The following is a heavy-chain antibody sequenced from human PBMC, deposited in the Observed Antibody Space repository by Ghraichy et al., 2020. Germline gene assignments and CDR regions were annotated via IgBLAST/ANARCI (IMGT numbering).Heavy chain of an antibody. CDR1: GFTFGNYW. CDR2: IKEDGSQK. Sequence: GGSLRLSCAASGFTFGNYWMSWVRQAPGKGLEWVANIKEDGSQKYYVDSVKGRFTISRDNAKNSLYLQMNSLRAEDTAVYYCVRDEGRYCSSSSCFSWVYWGQGSLVTVSS. D-gene: IGHD2-2*01. CDR3: VRDEGRYCSSSSCFSWVY. J-gene: IGHJ4*02. V-gene: IGHV3-7*03.